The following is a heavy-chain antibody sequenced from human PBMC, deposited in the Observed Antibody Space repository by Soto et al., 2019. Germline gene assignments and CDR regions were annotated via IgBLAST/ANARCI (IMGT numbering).Heavy chain of an antibody. CDR3: ARGDYHRSGSYYN. V-gene: IGHV3-7*04. Sequence: EVQLVESGGDLVQPGGSLRLSCVASGFTFSSYWMTWVRQAPGKGLEWVANIKKDGSENYYVDAVKGRFTISRDNAKNSLYLQMNSLRAEVSAVYYCARGDYHRSGSYYNWGQGTLVTVSS. CDR1: GFTFSSYW. CDR2: IKKDGSEN. J-gene: IGHJ4*02. D-gene: IGHD3-10*01.